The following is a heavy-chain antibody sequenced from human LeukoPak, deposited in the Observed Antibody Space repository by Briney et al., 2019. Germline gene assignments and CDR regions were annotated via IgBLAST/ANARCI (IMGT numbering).Heavy chain of an antibody. J-gene: IGHJ4*02. CDR3: AKGRTEGGTLALDY. V-gene: IGHV3-23*01. CDR1: GGSFSGYY. CDR2: ISGSGGNT. Sequence: ETLSLTCAVYGGSFSGYYWSWIRQPPGKGLEWVSGISGSGGNTYYTDSVRGRLSISRDNSKNTLYLQVNSLRAEDTAVYYCAKGRTEGGTLALDYWGQGTLVTVSS. D-gene: IGHD6-19*01.